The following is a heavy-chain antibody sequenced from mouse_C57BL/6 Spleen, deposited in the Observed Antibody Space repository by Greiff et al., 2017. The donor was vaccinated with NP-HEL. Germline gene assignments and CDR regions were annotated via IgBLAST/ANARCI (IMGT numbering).Heavy chain of an antibody. CDR3: ARDLYDNYAMDY. J-gene: IGHJ4*01. D-gene: IGHD2-3*01. V-gene: IGHV1-64*01. Sequence: VKLQQPGAELVKPGASVKLSCKASGYTFTSYWMHWVKQRPGQGLEWIGMIHPNCGSTNYNEKFKSKATLTVDKSSSTAYMQLSSLTSEDSAVYYCARDLYDNYAMDYWGQGTSVTVSS. CDR1: GYTFTSYW. CDR2: IHPNCGST.